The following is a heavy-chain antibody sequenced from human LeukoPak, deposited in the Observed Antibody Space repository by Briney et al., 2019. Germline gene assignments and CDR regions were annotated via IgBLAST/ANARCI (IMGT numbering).Heavy chain of an antibody. CDR3: ARNNYYDSSGYYFPYFDY. D-gene: IGHD3-22*01. V-gene: IGHV1-69*13. Sequence: ASVKVSCKASGGTFSSYAISWVRQAPGQALEWTGGIIPIFGTANYAQKFQGRVTITADESTSTAYMELSSLRSEDMAGYYCARNNYYDSSGYYFPYFDYWGQGTLVTVSS. J-gene: IGHJ4*02. CDR2: IIPIFGTA. CDR1: GGTFSSYA.